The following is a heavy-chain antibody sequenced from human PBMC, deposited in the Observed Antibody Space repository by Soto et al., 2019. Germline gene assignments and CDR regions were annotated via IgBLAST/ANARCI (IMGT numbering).Heavy chain of an antibody. D-gene: IGHD3-3*01. CDR2: ISYDGVTK. J-gene: IGHJ4*02. Sequence: QVQLVESGGGVVQPGRSLRLSCAAPGFNFSSYGMHWVRQAPGKGLEWVAVISYDGVTKYYADSVKGRFTISRDNSKNTLYLQMNSLRGEDTAVYYCAKDHSGAYYDFWRGYFPDYWGQGTLVTVSS. CDR1: GFNFSSYG. V-gene: IGHV3-30*18. CDR3: AKDHSGAYYDFWRGYFPDY.